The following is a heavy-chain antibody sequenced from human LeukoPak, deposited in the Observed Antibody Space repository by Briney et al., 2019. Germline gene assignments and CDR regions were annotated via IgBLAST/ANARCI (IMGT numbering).Heavy chain of an antibody. J-gene: IGHJ5*02. CDR1: GYTFTGYY. Sequence: ASVKVSCKASGYTFTGYYMHWVRQAPGQGLEWMGRINPNSGGTNYAQKFQGRVTMTRDTSISTAYMELRRLRSDDTAVYYCAATYYDFWSGYTQKNWFDPWGQGTLVTVSS. D-gene: IGHD3-3*01. CDR3: AATYYDFWSGYTQKNWFDP. CDR2: INPNSGGT. V-gene: IGHV1-2*06.